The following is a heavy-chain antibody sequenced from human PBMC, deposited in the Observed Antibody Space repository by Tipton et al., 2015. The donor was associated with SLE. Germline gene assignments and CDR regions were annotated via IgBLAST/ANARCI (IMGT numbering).Heavy chain of an antibody. CDR1: GASISSGGYF. CDR3: ARGGIYHDYSGNFDF. V-gene: IGHV4-30-2*01. Sequence: TLSLTCAVSGASISSGGYFWSWIRQPPGKGLEWMGYIDHSGSTFYNPSLKSRVTISVDGSNNQFSLKLNSVTAADTAIYYCARGGIYHDYSGNFDFWGQGTLVTASS. CDR2: IDHSGST. D-gene: IGHD3-22*01. J-gene: IGHJ4*02.